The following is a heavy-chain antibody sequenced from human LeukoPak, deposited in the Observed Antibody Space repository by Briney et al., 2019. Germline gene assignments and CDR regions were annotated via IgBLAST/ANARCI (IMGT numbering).Heavy chain of an antibody. CDR2: IYYTGRT. CDR3: AQSLGCNIWMGNWFDP. D-gene: IGHD1-1*01. Sequence: SETLSLTCTVSGGSITSSGHSWGWIRQPPGKGLEWTGTIYYTGRTYYNPSLQSRITISVDTSRNQFSLKLSSVTAADTAVYYCAQSLGCNIWMGNWFDPWGQGTLVTVSS. V-gene: IGHV4-39*01. J-gene: IGHJ5*02. CDR1: GGSITSSGHS.